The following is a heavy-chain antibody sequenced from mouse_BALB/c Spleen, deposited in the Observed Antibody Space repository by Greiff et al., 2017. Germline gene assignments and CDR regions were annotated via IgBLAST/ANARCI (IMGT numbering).Heavy chain of an antibody. CDR2: IRSKSNNYAT. Sequence: EVQLVESGGGLVQPTGSLKLSCAASGFTFNTYAMNWVRQAPGKGLEWVARIRSKSNNYATYFADSVKDRFTIYRDDSQSMLYLQMNNLKTEDTAMYDCVRVGGNFYAMDYWGQGTSVTVSS. CDR3: VRVGGNFYAMDY. J-gene: IGHJ4*01. V-gene: IGHV10-1*02. CDR1: GFTFNTYA. D-gene: IGHD1-1*01.